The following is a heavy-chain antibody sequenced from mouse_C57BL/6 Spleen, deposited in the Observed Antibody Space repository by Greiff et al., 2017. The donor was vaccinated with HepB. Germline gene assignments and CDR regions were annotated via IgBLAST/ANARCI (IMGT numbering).Heavy chain of an antibody. Sequence: EVKLEESGGDLVKPGGSLKLSCAASGFTFSSYGMSWVRQTPDKRLEWVATISSGGSYTYYPDSVKGRFTISRDNAKNTLYLQMSSLKSEDTAMYYCARLQLLHWYFDVWGTGTTVTVSS. V-gene: IGHV5-6*02. J-gene: IGHJ1*03. CDR3: ARLQLLHWYFDV. CDR2: ISSGGSYT. D-gene: IGHD4-1*02. CDR1: GFTFSSYG.